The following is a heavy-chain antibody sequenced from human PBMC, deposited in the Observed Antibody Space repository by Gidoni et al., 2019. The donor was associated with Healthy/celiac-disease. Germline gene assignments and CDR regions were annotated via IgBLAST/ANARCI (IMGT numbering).Heavy chain of an antibody. Sequence: QVQLVESGGGVVQPGRSLRLSCAASGFTFTSYWLHWVRQGPGKGREWVAVMSYDGSNKYYADSVKGRFTISRDNSKNTLYLQMNSLRAEDTAVYYCAKTYSSSWYGGDFDYWGQGTLVTVSS. D-gene: IGHD6-13*01. J-gene: IGHJ4*02. CDR3: AKTYSSSWYGGDFDY. CDR2: MSYDGSNK. V-gene: IGHV3-30-3*01. CDR1: GFTFTSYW.